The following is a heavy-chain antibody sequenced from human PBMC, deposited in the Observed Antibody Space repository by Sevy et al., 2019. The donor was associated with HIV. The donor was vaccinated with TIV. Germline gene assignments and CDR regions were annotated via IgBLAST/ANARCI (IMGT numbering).Heavy chain of an antibody. V-gene: IGHV1-24*01. D-gene: IGHD3-22*01. CDR3: ATPYDSSGYVFDY. J-gene: IGHJ4*02. CDR1: GYTLTELS. Sequence: ASVKVSCKVSGYTLTELSMHWVRQARGKGLEWMGGFDPEDGETIYAQKFQGRVTMTEDTSTDTAYMELSSLRSEDTAVYYCATPYDSSGYVFDYWGQGTLVTVSS. CDR2: FDPEDGET.